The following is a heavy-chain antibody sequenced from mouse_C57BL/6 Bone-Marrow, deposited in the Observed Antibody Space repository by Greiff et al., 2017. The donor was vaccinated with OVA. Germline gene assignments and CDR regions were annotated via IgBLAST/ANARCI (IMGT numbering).Heavy chain of an antibody. J-gene: IGHJ1*03. CDR2: SRNKANVYTT. CDR3: ARDDYYWYFDV. Sequence: EVMLVESGGGLVQSGRSLRLSCATSGFTFSDFYMEWVRQAPGKGLEWIAASRNKANVYTTEYSASVKGRFIVSRDTSQSILYLQMNALRAEDTAIYYCARDDYYWYFDVWGTGTTVTVSS. V-gene: IGHV7-1*01. CDR1: GFTFSDFY.